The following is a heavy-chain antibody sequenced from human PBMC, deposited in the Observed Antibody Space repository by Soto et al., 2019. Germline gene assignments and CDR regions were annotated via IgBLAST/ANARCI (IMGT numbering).Heavy chain of an antibody. D-gene: IGHD3-22*01. CDR2: ISGYNGNT. V-gene: IGHV1-18*04. CDR1: GYTFTSCG. CDR3: ARNRYDSSGYYAYYYAMDV. J-gene: IGHJ6*02. Sequence: GSVKVSCKASGYTFTSCGMSWVRHAPGQGLEWMGWISGYNGNTNYAQKAQGRVTMTTDTSTSTAYMELRRLRSDDTVVFYCARNRYDSSGYYAYYYAMDVWGQGTTVTVSS.